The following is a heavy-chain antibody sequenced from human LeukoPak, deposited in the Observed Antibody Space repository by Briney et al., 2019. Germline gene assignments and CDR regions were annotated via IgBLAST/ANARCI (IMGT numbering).Heavy chain of an antibody. CDR1: GFTFSSYA. V-gene: IGHV3-23*01. D-gene: IGHD1-1*01. Sequence: GGSLRLSCAASGFTFSSYAMSWVRQAPGKGLEWVSSITGSGGSTYYADSVKGRFAISRDNSKNTLYLQMNSLRAEDTAVYYCARGRYDWNDVGYFDYWGQGTLVSVSS. CDR2: ITGSGGST. CDR3: ARGRYDWNDVGYFDY. J-gene: IGHJ4*02.